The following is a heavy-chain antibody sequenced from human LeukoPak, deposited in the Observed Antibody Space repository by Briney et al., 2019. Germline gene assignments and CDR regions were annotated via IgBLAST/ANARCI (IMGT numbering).Heavy chain of an antibody. CDR2: ISYDGSNK. Sequence: GRSLRLSCAASGFTFSSYAMHWVRQAPGKGLEWVAVISYDGSNKYYADSVKGRFTISRDNSKNTLYLQMNSLRAEDTAVYYCATSGIVGATWGEVQSDYWGQGTLVTVS. D-gene: IGHD1-26*01. CDR3: ATSGIVGATWGEVQSDY. V-gene: IGHV3-30*04. CDR1: GFTFSSYA. J-gene: IGHJ4*02.